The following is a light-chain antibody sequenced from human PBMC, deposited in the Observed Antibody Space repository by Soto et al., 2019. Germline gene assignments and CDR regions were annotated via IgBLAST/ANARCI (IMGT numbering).Light chain of an antibody. CDR1: QTIGSY. CDR3: QQSFSAPFT. CDR2: AAS. V-gene: IGKV1-39*01. Sequence: DIQMTQSPSSLSASVGDRVTITCRASQTIGSYLIWYQQKPGRAPNLLIYAASRLQTGVPSRFSGSGSGTDFTLTINSLQPEDFATYSCQQSFSAPFTLGPGTKVDIK. J-gene: IGKJ3*01.